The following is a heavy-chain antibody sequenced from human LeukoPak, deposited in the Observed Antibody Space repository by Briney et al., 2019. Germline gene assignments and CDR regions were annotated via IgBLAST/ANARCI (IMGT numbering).Heavy chain of an antibody. V-gene: IGHV4-39*07. CDR2: IYYSGST. Sequence: SSETLSLTCTVSGGSISSSSYYWGWIRQPPGKGLEWIGSIYYSGSTYYNPSLKSRVTISVDTSKNQFSLKLSSVTAADTAVYYCAREPQPSYYYYYMDVWGKGTTVTVSS. CDR3: AREPQPSYYYYYMDV. J-gene: IGHJ6*03. CDR1: GGSISSSSYY.